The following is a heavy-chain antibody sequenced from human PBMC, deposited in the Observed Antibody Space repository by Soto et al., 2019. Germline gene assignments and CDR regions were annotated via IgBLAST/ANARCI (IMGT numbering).Heavy chain of an antibody. CDR3: ATEGDSSGWYNWFDP. CDR2: ISSGTSTI. Sequence: EVQLAESGGGLVQPGGSLRLSCAASGFTFSSYNMNWDRQAPGKGLEWVSYISSGTSTIYYADSVKGRFTISRDNAKNSLYLQMNSLRAEDTAVYYCATEGDSSGWYNWFDPWGQGTLVTVSS. J-gene: IGHJ5*02. V-gene: IGHV3-48*01. D-gene: IGHD3-22*01. CDR1: GFTFSSYN.